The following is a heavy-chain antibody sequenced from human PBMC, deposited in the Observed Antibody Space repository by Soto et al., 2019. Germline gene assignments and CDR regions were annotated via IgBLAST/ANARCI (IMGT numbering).Heavy chain of an antibody. V-gene: IGHV4-59*01. CDR3: ARRYAGNFDY. CDR2: IYYSGST. J-gene: IGHJ4*02. CDR1: GGSISSYY. D-gene: IGHD2-8*01. Sequence: QVQLQESGPGLVKPSETLSLTCTVSGGSISSYYWSWIRQPPGKGLEWIGYIYYSGSTNYNPSLKSGVTIPVDPAKYQFSLKLSSVTAADTAVYYCARRYAGNFDYWGQGTLVTVSS.